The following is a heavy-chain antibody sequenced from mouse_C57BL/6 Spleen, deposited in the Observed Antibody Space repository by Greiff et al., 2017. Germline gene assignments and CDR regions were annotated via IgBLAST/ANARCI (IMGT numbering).Heavy chain of an antibody. Sequence: EVMLVESGGGLVKPGGSLKLSCAASGFTFSDYGMHWVRQAPEKGLEWVAYISSGSSTIYYADTVKGRFTISRDNAKNTLFLQMTSLRSEDTAMYYCARGELGGWFAYWGQGTLVTVSA. J-gene: IGHJ3*01. CDR1: GFTFSDYG. V-gene: IGHV5-17*01. D-gene: IGHD4-1*01. CDR2: ISSGSSTI. CDR3: ARGELGGWFAY.